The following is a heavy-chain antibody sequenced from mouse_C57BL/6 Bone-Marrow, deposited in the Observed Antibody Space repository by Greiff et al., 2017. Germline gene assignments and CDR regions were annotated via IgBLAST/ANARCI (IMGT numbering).Heavy chain of an antibody. CDR2: IWGVGST. V-gene: IGHV2-6*01. J-gene: IGHJ4*01. CDR1: GFSLTSYG. Sequence: VHLVESGPGLVAPSQSLSITCTVSGFSLTSYGVDWVRQSPGKGLEWLGVIWGVGSTNYNSALKSRLGISKDNSKSQVFLKMNSLQTDDTAMYYCASRGYDYDGAMDYWGQGTSVTGSS. CDR3: ASRGYDYDGAMDY. D-gene: IGHD2-4*01.